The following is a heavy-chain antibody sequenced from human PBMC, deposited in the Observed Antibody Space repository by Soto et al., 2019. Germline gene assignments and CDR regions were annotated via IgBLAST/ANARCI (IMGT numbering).Heavy chain of an antibody. Sequence: PGGSLRLSCAASGFTFSSYAMNWVRQAPGKGLEWVSTIRGDGSNTYYADSVKGRFTTSRDNSKNMLYLQMNSLRAEDTAVYYCAKSSCWYGASSYDYWGQGTLVTVSS. J-gene: IGHJ4*02. D-gene: IGHD6-19*01. CDR3: AKSSCWYGASSYDY. CDR1: GFTFSSYA. CDR2: IRGDGSNT. V-gene: IGHV3-23*01.